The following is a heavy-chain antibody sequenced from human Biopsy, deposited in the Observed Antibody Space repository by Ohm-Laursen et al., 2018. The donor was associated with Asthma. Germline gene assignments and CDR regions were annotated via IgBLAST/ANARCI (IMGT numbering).Heavy chain of an antibody. CDR1: YGSITSGGYY. Sequence: TLSLTWPVSYGSITSGGYYWTWIRQPPGKGLEWVGYVYSSGSTYYNPSLDSRVMISLDTSKNQFSLSLSSVTAADTAVYFCARDLGIVGATPDGFNIWGQGTLVTVSS. V-gene: IGHV4-30-4*01. CDR3: ARDLGIVGATPDGFNI. D-gene: IGHD1-26*01. J-gene: IGHJ3*02. CDR2: VYSSGST.